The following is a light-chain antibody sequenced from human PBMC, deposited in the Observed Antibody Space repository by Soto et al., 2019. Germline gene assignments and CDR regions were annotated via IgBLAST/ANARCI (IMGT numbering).Light chain of an antibody. CDR2: GAS. Sequence: EIVVTQSPDSLSLSPGKRGALPFRASQSVDISLAWYQQKPGQAPRLLIYGASTRATDMPGTFSGRGSGTEFTLTISSLRPEDFGVYYCQQYRSWPRKLGKGTKV. V-gene: IGKV3-15*01. J-gene: IGKJ1*01. CDR3: QQYRSWPRK. CDR1: QSVDIS.